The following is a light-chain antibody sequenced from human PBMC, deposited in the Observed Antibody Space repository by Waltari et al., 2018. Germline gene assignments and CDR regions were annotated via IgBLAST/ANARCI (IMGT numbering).Light chain of an antibody. CDR1: QSLLYSSNNKNY. V-gene: IGKV4-1*01. CDR3: QQYYTSPYT. Sequence: DIVMTQSPDSLAVSLGERATINCKSNQSLLYSSNNKNYLAWYQQKAGQPPKRRTYWASTREYGVPDRFSASGSGTDFTLTISSLQAEDVAVYYCQQYYTSPYTFGQGTKLEIK. J-gene: IGKJ2*01. CDR2: WAS.